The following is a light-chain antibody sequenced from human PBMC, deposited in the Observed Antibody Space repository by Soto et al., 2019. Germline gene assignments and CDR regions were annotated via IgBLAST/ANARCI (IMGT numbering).Light chain of an antibody. V-gene: IGLV2-8*01. Sequence: QSVLTQPPSASGSPGQSVAISCTGTSSDVGRYNYVSWYQQHPGKAPKLMIYEVTQRPSGVPDRFSGSKSGNTASLTVSGLQAEDEADYYCSSYAGSNDLFVFGTGTKVTVL. CDR3: SSYAGSNDLFV. CDR1: SSDVGRYNY. J-gene: IGLJ1*01. CDR2: EVT.